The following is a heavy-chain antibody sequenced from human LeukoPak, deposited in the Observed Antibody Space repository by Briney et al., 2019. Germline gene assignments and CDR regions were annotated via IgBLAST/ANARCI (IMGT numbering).Heavy chain of an antibody. CDR2: IFPSGGEI. CDR3: ATYRQVLLPFEA. D-gene: IGHD2-8*02. J-gene: IGHJ4*02. V-gene: IGHV3-23*01. Sequence: PGGSLRLSCAASGFTFSTFAMIWVRQPPGKGVEWVSSIFPSGGEIHYADSVRGRFTISRDNSKSTLSLQMNSLRVEDTAIYYCATYRQVLLPFEAGGQGTLVTVSA. CDR1: GFTFSTFA.